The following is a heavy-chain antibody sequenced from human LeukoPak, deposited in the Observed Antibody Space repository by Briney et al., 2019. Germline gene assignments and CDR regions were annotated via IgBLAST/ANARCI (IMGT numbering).Heavy chain of an antibody. V-gene: IGHV3-7*01. D-gene: IGHD6-13*01. CDR1: GFTFSNYW. CDR3: AREISSWYRTEGRFDP. J-gene: IGHJ5*02. Sequence: GGSLRLSCVASGFTFSNYWMTWVRQAPGKGLEWVANTKQDGSEKYYVDSVRGRFTISRDNAKNSLHLQVISLRAEDTAVYYCAREISSWYRTEGRFDPWGQGTLVTVSS. CDR2: TKQDGSEK.